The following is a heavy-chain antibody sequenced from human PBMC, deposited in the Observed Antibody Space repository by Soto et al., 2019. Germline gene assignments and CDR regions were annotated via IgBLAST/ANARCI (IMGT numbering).Heavy chain of an antibody. J-gene: IGHJ6*02. CDR3: ARVTYYYGSGSYYYYYGRDV. D-gene: IGHD3-10*01. Sequence: SETLSLTCTVAGGSISSDYWSCIRQPPGKGLEWVGYMYYSGSTNYNPSLKRRVTISVDTSKNQFSLKLSSVTAADTAVYYCARVTYYYGSGSYYYYYGRDVWGQGTTVTVSS. CDR1: GGSISSDY. CDR2: MYYSGST. V-gene: IGHV4-59*01.